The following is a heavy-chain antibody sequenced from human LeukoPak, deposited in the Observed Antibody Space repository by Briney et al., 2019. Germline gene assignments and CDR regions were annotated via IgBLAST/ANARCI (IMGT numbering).Heavy chain of an antibody. CDR1: GFPFSNYG. Sequence: PGGSLRLSCAASGFPFSNYGMHWVRQAAGKGLEWVTFIQYDGSDKYYADSVKGRFTISRDNTKNTLYLQINSLRAEDTAVYYCARVDYYYYYMDVWGKGTTVTVSS. CDR2: IQYDGSDK. V-gene: IGHV3-30*02. CDR3: ARVDYYYYYMDV. J-gene: IGHJ6*03.